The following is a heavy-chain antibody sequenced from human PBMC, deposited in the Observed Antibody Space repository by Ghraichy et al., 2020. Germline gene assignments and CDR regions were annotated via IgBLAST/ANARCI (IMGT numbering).Heavy chain of an antibody. CDR1: GDTISRKTVA. D-gene: IGHD2-21*02. J-gene: IGHJ5*02. CDR3: ARVSGDNGLGVTNWFGP. CDR2: TYYRSKWYT. V-gene: IGHV6-1*01. Sequence: SQTLSLTCVVSGDTISRKTVAWNWIRQSPSRGLEWLGRTYYRSKWYTDYAVSVESRITINPDTSKNQFSLQLNSVTPEDTAVYYCARVSGDNGLGVTNWFGPWGQGTLVTVSS.